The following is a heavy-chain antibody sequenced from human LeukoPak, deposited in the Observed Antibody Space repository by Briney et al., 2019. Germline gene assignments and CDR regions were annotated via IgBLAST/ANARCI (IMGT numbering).Heavy chain of an antibody. CDR2: ISAYNGHT. CDR3: VRDGHRLYDYYYXYMDX. V-gene: IGHV1-18*01. CDR1: GYTFTRYG. J-gene: IGHJ6*03. Sequence: ASVKVSCKASGYTFTRYGISWVRQAPGQRLEWMGWISAYNGHTNYTQKLQGRVTMTTDTSTSTAYMELRSLRSDDTAVYFCVRDGHRLYDYYYXYMDXWXXXTTVTVS. D-gene: IGHD2-2*02.